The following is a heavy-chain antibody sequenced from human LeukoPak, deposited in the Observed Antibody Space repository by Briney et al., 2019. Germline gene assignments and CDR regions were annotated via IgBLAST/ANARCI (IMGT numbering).Heavy chain of an antibody. D-gene: IGHD2-2*01. CDR1: GGSVSSSTYY. V-gene: IGHV4-39*07. CDR2: ISHSGRT. Sequence: PSETLSLTCTVSGGSVSSSTYYWAWIRQPPGKGLDWIGTISHSGRTYYSSSLNSRVSISLDTSKNQLSLKLTSVTAADTAVYYCARGVQLLGWFDPWGQGTLVTVSS. J-gene: IGHJ5*02. CDR3: ARGVQLLGWFDP.